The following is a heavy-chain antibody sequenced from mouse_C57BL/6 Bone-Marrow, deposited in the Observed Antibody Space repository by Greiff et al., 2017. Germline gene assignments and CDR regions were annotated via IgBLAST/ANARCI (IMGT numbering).Heavy chain of an antibody. CDR1: GYAFSSYW. Sequence: QVQLQQSGAELVKPGASVKISCKASGYAFSSYWMNWVKQRPGKGLEWIGQIYPGDGDTNYNGKFKGKATLTADKSSSTAYMQLSSLTSDDSAVYFCARPPIITTVVAIDWYFDVWGTGTTVTVSS. J-gene: IGHJ1*03. CDR3: ARPPIITTVVAIDWYFDV. CDR2: IYPGDGDT. V-gene: IGHV1-80*01. D-gene: IGHD1-1*01.